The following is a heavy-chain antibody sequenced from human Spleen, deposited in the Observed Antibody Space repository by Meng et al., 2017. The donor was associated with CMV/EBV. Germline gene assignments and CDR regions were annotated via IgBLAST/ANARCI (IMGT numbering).Heavy chain of an antibody. CDR3: ARITGILDIQFDY. J-gene: IGHJ4*02. CDR2: IYHSGST. V-gene: IGHV4-4*02. CDR1: GGSIRSSRW. Sequence: CAGPGGSIRSSRWCRWLRQPPGKGLEWIRAIYHSGSTNYNPSLKRRVTISVDKSKNQFSLKLSSVTAADTAVYYCARITGILDIQFDYWGQGTLVTVSS. D-gene: IGHD1-20*01.